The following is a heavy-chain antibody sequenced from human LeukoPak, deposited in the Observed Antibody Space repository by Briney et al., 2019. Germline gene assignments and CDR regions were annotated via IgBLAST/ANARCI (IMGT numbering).Heavy chain of an antibody. V-gene: IGHV3-7*01. CDR1: GFTFSSYW. J-gene: IGHJ4*02. CDR2: IKQDGSEK. CDR3: ARRYCSGGSCFTFIDY. Sequence: GGSLRLSCAASGFTFSSYWMSWVRQAPGKGLEWVANIKQDGSEKYYVDSVKGRFTISRDNAKNSLYLQMNSLRAEDTAVYYCARRYCSGGSCFTFIDYWGQGTLVTVSS. D-gene: IGHD2-15*01.